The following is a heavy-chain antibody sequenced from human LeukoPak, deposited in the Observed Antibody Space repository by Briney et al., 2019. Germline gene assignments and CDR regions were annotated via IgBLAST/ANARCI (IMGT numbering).Heavy chain of an antibody. Sequence: PSETLSLTCTVSGGSLSSSSYYWGWLRQPPGRGLEWLGSIYYSGSTYYNPSLKSRVTISVDTSKNQFSLKLSSVTAADTAVYYCARWRDFWSGQNWFDPWGQGTLVTVSS. J-gene: IGHJ5*02. CDR3: ARWRDFWSGQNWFDP. CDR2: IYYSGST. CDR1: GGSLSSSSYY. V-gene: IGHV4-39*01. D-gene: IGHD3-3*01.